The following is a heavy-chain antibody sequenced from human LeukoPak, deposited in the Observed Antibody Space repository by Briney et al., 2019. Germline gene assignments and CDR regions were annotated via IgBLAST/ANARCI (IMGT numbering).Heavy chain of an antibody. V-gene: IGHV4-39*01. Sequence: PSETLSLTCSVSNDFIKNGHSYWGWIRQTPWEGLQWIGSVYYIGRPHYNPALKSRRVNISVDTSKNEFSLKVTSVTASDTGTYYCARGACSGSYMRGTLVYWGQGTLVTVSS. CDR2: VYYIGRP. J-gene: IGHJ4*02. CDR1: NDFIKNGHSY. CDR3: ARGACSGSYMRGTLVY. D-gene: IGHD1-26*01.